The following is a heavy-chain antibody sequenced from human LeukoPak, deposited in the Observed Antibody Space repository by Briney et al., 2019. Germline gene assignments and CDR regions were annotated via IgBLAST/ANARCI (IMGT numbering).Heavy chain of an antibody. CDR2: INSDGIGS. V-gene: IGHV3-74*01. Sequence: GGSLRLSCAASGFTFRTYWMHWVRQSPGKGLVWVSRINSDGIGSSYADSVKGRFTISRDNAKNTLYLQMTSLRAEDTAVYYCAKDQVWIVVGSFDYWGQGTLVTVSS. CDR3: AKDQVWIVVGSFDY. CDR1: GFTFRTYW. J-gene: IGHJ4*02. D-gene: IGHD3-22*01.